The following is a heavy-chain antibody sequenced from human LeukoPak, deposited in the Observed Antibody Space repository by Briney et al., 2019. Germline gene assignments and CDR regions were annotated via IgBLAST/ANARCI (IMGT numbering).Heavy chain of an antibody. V-gene: IGHV1-46*01. CDR1: GFTFTNYN. CDR3: ARKSRGYSGSYDY. CDR2: INPSGGST. Sequence: ASVKVSCKASGFTFTNYNMHWVRQAPGQGLEWMGIINPSGGSTNYAQNFQARVTMTRDTSTSTVYMELSSLRSEDTAVYYCARKSRGYSGSYDYWGQGTLVTVSS. J-gene: IGHJ4*02. D-gene: IGHD1-26*01.